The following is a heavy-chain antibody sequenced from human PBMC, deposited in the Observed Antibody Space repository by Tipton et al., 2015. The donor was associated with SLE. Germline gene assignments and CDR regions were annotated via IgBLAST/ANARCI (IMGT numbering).Heavy chain of an antibody. J-gene: IGHJ4*02. V-gene: IGHV3-21*05. CDR2: ISSSGSTI. CDR3: ARARRGPKVVPLDY. D-gene: IGHD4-23*01. Sequence: QLVQSGGGLVKPGGSLRLSCAASGFTFSSYSMNWVRQAPGKGLEWVSYISSSGSTIYYADSVKGRFTSSRDNAKNSLYLQMNSLRAEDTAVYYCARARRGPKVVPLDYWRQGTLVTVCS. CDR1: GFTFSSYS.